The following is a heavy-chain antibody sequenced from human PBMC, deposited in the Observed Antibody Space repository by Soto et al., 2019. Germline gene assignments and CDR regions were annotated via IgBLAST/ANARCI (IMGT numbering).Heavy chain of an antibody. CDR2: IIPIFGTA. CDR3: ARGDQYDFWSGQTYFFDY. CDR1: GGTFSSYA. Sequence: QVPLVQSGAEVKKPGSSVRVSCKASGGTFSSYAINWVRQAPGQGLEWMGRIIPIFGTANYAQKFQGRVTITADESSSTVYMELSSLRSEDTAVYYCARGDQYDFWSGQTYFFDYWGQGTLVTVSS. J-gene: IGHJ4*02. V-gene: IGHV1-69*01. D-gene: IGHD3-3*01.